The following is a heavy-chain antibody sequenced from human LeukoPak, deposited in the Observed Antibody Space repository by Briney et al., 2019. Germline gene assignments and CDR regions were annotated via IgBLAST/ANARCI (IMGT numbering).Heavy chain of an antibody. D-gene: IGHD2-15*01. V-gene: IGHV1-69*13. J-gene: IGHJ4*02. Sequence: SVKVSCKASGGTFSSYAISWVRQAPGQGLEWMGGIIPIFGTANYAQKFQGRVTITADESTSTAYMELSSLRSEDTAVYYCANLGDCSGGSCSGVPDYWGQGTLLTVSS. CDR1: GGTFSSYA. CDR2: IIPIFGTA. CDR3: ANLGDCSGGSCSGVPDY.